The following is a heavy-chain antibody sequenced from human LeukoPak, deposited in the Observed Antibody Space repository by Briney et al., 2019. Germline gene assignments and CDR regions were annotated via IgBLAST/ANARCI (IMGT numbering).Heavy chain of an antibody. CDR3: ASFYSSSWYGAVDI. CDR2: IYYSGST. D-gene: IGHD6-13*01. V-gene: IGHV4-39*01. J-gene: IGHJ3*02. Sequence: SETLSLTCTVSGGSISSSSYYWGWIRQPPGKGLEWIGSIYYSGSTYYNPSLKSRVTISVDTSKNQFSLKLSSVTAADTAVYYCASFYSSSWYGAVDIWGQGTMVTVSS. CDR1: GGSISSSSYY.